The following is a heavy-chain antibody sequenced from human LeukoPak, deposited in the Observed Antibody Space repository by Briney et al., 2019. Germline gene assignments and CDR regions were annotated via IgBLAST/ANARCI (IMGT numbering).Heavy chain of an antibody. CDR1: GYSISSGYY. CDR2: IYHSGST. V-gene: IGHV4-38-2*01. CDR3: AIRGYSSSYYFDY. D-gene: IGHD6-6*01. J-gene: IGHJ4*02. Sequence: SETLSLTXAVSGYSISSGYYWGWIRQPPGKGLEWIGSIYHSGSTYYNPSLKSRVTISVDTSKNQFSLKLSSVTAADTAVYYCAIRGYSSSYYFDYWGQGTLVTVSS.